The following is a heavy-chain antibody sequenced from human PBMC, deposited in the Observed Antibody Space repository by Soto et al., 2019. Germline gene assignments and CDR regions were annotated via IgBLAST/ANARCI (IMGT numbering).Heavy chain of an antibody. J-gene: IGHJ2*01. Sequence: EVQLLESGGGLVPPGGSLRLSCAASGFTFSSYAMSWVRQAPGKGLEWVSDISGSGGSTDYADSVKGRFTISRDNSKNTLYLQMNILRAEDTAVYYCAKDYAPSWYSDLWGRDTLVTVSS. CDR2: ISGSGGST. D-gene: IGHD3-16*01. CDR1: GFTFSSYA. CDR3: AKDYAPSWYSDL. V-gene: IGHV3-23*01.